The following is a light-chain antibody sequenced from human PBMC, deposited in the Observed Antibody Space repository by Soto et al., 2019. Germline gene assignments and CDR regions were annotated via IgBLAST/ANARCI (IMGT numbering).Light chain of an antibody. CDR1: SNDVGGYNY. CDR2: EVV. CDR3: SSYGGDNNVV. J-gene: IGLJ2*01. V-gene: IGLV2-8*01. Sequence: QSALTQPPSASGSPGQSVTISCTGTSNDVGGYNYVSWYQQHPGAAPKLMIYEVVKRPSGVPDRFSGSKSGNTASLTVSGLQAEDESDYYCSSYGGDNNVVFGGGTQLTVL.